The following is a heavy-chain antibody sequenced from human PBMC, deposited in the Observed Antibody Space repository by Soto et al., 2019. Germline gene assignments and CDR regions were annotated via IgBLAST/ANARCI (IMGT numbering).Heavy chain of an antibody. CDR2: IGTAGDT. CDR3: ARARGSGSSYYFDY. D-gene: IGHD3-10*01. Sequence: LSLTCAASGFTFSSYDMHWVRQATGKGLEWVSAIGTAGDTYYPGSVKGRFTISRENAKNSLYLQMNSLRAGDTAVYYCARARGSGSSYYFDYWGQGTLVTVSS. J-gene: IGHJ4*02. V-gene: IGHV3-13*01. CDR1: GFTFSSYD.